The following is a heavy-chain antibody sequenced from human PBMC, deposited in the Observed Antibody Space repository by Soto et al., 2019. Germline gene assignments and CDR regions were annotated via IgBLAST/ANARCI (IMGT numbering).Heavy chain of an antibody. D-gene: IGHD3-9*01. CDR2: IYHRGNS. J-gene: IGHJ5*02. CDR1: GGSVSSGNYF. Sequence: SETLSLTCTVSGGSVSSGNYFWSWIRQPPGKGLEWIGYIYHRGNSYYNPSLKSPATISIDTSNNQFSLQLSSVTAADTAVYFCARVLGDDLLTGYSDVDTALGVLDLWGRGTLVTVSS. V-gene: IGHV4-30-4*01. CDR3: ARVLGDDLLTGYSDVDTALGVLDL.